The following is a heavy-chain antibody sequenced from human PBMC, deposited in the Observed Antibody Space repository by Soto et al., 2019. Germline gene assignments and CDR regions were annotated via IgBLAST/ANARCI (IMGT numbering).Heavy chain of an antibody. J-gene: IGHJ4*02. CDR3: ARGGIVVVVAAYFDY. Sequence: QVQLQQWGAGLLKPSETLSLTCAVYGGSFSGYYWSWIRQPPGKGLEWIGEINPSGSTNYNPSLKSRVTTSVDTSKNQFSLKLSSVTAADTAVYYCARGGIVVVVAAYFDYWGQGTLVTVSS. D-gene: IGHD2-15*01. CDR1: GGSFSGYY. V-gene: IGHV4-34*01. CDR2: INPSGST.